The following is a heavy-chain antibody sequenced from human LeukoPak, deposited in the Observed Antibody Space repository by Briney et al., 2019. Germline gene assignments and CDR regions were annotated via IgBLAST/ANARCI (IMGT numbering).Heavy chain of an antibody. V-gene: IGHV4-34*01. CDR3: AAGCTDTSCFWFYYADV. D-gene: IGHD2-2*01. CDR1: GGSFSGYY. Sequence: PSETLPLTCAVYGGSFSGYYWTWIRQPPGKGLEWIGEINHSGSTNYNPSLKSRVTISVDTSKNQFSLKLTSVTAADTAVYYCAAGCTDTSCFWFYYADVWGKGTTVTVSS. J-gene: IGHJ6*03. CDR2: INHSGST.